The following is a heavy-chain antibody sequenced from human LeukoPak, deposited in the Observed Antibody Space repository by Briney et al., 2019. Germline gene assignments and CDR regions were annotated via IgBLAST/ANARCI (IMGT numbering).Heavy chain of an antibody. CDR2: IYTSGST. Sequence: PSQTLSLTCTVSGGSISSGSYYWSWIRQPAGKGLEWIGRIYTSGSTNYNPSLKSRVTISVDTSKNQFSLKLSSVTAADTAVYYCATRGVGATSYYFDYWGQGTLVTVSS. J-gene: IGHJ4*02. CDR3: ATRGVGATSYYFDY. CDR1: GGSISSGSYY. D-gene: IGHD1-26*01. V-gene: IGHV4-61*02.